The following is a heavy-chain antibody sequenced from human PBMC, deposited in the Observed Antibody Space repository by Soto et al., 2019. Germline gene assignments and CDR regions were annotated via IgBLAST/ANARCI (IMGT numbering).Heavy chain of an antibody. Sequence: GGSLRLSCAASGFTFSSYGMHWVRQAPCKGLEWVAVIWYDGSNKYYADSVKGRFTISRDNSKNTLYLQMNSLRAEDTAVYYCARDALAAAGTIYYFDYWGQGTLVTVSS. CDR3: ARDALAAAGTIYYFDY. CDR2: IWYDGSNK. J-gene: IGHJ4*02. D-gene: IGHD6-13*01. V-gene: IGHV3-33*01. CDR1: GFTFSSYG.